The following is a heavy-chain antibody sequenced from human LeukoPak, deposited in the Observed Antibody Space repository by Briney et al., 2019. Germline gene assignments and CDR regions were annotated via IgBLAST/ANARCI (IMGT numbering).Heavy chain of an antibody. D-gene: IGHD2-2*01. CDR2: IYYSGST. Sequence: SETLSLTCTVSGGSISSYYWSWIRQPPGKGLEWIGYIYYSGSTNYNPSLKSRVTISVDTSKNQFSLKLSSVTAADTAVYYCARAKTQRWVVPAYSWFDPWGQGTLVTVSS. CDR1: GGSISSYY. J-gene: IGHJ5*02. CDR3: ARAKTQRWVVPAYSWFDP. V-gene: IGHV4-59*08.